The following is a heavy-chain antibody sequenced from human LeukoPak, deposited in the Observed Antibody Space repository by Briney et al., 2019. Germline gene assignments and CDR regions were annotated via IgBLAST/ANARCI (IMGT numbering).Heavy chain of an antibody. CDR1: GFTFDDYT. Sequence: GGSLRLSCAASGFTFDDYTMHWVRQAPGKGLEWVSLISWGGGSTYYADSVKGRFTISRDNSKNSLYLQMNSLRTEDTALYYCAKDPEGPGTTSLESWGKGTLVTSPQ. D-gene: IGHD1-14*01. CDR2: ISWGGGST. V-gene: IGHV3-43*01. CDR3: AKDPEGPGTTSLES. J-gene: IGHJ5*02.